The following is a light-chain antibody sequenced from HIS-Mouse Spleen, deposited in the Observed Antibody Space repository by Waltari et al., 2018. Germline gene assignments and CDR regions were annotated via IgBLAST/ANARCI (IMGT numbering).Light chain of an antibody. V-gene: IGKV2-28*01. Sequence: DIVMTQSPLSLPVTPGEPASISCRSSPSLLHSNGYNSLDWYLQKPGQSPQLLIYLGSNRASGVPDRFSGSGSGTDFTLKISRVEAEDVGVYYCMQALQSPLTFGGGTK. CDR3: MQALQSPLT. J-gene: IGKJ4*01. CDR2: LGS. CDR1: PSLLHSNGYNS.